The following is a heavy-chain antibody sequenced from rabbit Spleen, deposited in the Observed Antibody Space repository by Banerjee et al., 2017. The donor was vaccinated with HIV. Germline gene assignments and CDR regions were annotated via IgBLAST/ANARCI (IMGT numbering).Heavy chain of an antibody. V-gene: IGHV1S45*01. J-gene: IGHJ4*01. D-gene: IGHD4-1*01. CDR2: IYAGTSDSS. CDR3: ARDLAGVIGWNFSL. CDR1: GFSFSSYYY. Sequence: QQHLEESGGGLVKPGGTLTLTCTASGFSFSSYYYMCWVRQAPGKGLEWIACIYAGTSDSSYYANWAKGRFTISKSTSLNTVTLQMTSLTAADTATYFCARDLAGVIGWNFSLWGPGPWSPS.